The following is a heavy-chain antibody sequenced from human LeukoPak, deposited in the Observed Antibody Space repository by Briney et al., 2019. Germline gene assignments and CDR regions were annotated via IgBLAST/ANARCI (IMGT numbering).Heavy chain of an antibody. Sequence: SETLSLTCTVSGGSISSGGYYWSWIRQPPGKGLEWIGYIYHSGSTYYNPSLKSRVTISVDRSKNQFSLKLSSVTAADTAVYYCASLDISSFLYYFDYWGQGTLVTVSS. CDR2: IYHSGST. J-gene: IGHJ4*02. V-gene: IGHV4-30-2*01. CDR3: ASLDISSFLYYFDY. D-gene: IGHD2-2*03. CDR1: GGSISSGGYY.